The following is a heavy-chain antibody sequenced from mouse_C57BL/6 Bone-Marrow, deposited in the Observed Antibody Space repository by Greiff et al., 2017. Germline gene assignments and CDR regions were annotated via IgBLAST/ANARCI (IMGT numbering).Heavy chain of an antibody. J-gene: IGHJ3*01. CDR2: LNPNNGGT. Sequence: EVQLQQSGPELVKPGASVKISCKASGYTFTDYYMNWVKQSHGKSLEWIGDLNPNNGGTSYNQKFKGKATLTVDKSSSTAYMELRSLTSEDSAVYYCARPHYYGSSLDWFAYWGQGTLVTVSA. CDR1: GYTFTDYY. V-gene: IGHV1-26*01. CDR3: ARPHYYGSSLDWFAY. D-gene: IGHD1-1*01.